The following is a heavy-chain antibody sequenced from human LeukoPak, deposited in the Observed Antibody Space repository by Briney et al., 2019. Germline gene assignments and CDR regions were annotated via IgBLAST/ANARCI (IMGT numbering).Heavy chain of an antibody. Sequence: GGSLRLSCAASGFTFSSYGMHWVRQAPGKGLEWVAVISYDGSNKYYADSVKGRFTISRDNSKNTLYLQMNSLRAEDTAVYYCARVRRLRPSLRFLDYGMDVWGQGTTVTVSS. J-gene: IGHJ6*02. CDR1: GFTFSSYG. D-gene: IGHD3-3*01. CDR3: ARVRRLRPSLRFLDYGMDV. CDR2: ISYDGSNK. V-gene: IGHV3-30*03.